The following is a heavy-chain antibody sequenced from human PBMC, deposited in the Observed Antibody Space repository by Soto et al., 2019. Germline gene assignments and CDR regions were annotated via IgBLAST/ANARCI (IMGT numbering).Heavy chain of an antibody. D-gene: IGHD2-2*01. J-gene: IGHJ6*02. CDR1: GYTFTSYY. V-gene: IGHV1-46*01. Sequence: GASVKVSCKASGYTFTSYYMHWVRQAPGQGLEWMGIINPSGGSTSYAQKFQGRVTMTRDTSTSTVYMELSSLRSEDTAVYYCARDRCISTSCCYYYYYYGMDVWGQGTTVTVSS. CDR3: ARDRCISTSCCYYYYYYGMDV. CDR2: INPSGGST.